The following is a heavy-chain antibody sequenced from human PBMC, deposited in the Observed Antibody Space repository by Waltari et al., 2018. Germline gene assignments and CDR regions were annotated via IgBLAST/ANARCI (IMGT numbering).Heavy chain of an antibody. V-gene: IGHV4-39*01. CDR2: IYYSGST. J-gene: IGHJ4*02. Sequence: QLQLQESGPGLVQPSATLSLTCPVSGGSISSSSYYWGLIRQPPGKGLEWSGSIYYSGSTYYNPSLKSRVTISVDTSKNQFSLKLSSVTAADTAVYYCARQHLMATVTIDYWGQGTLVTVSS. D-gene: IGHD4-4*01. CDR3: ARQHLMATVTIDY. CDR1: GGSISSSSYY.